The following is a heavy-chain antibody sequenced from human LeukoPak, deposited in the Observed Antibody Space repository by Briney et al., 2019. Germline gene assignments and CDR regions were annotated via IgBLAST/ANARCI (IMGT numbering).Heavy chain of an antibody. Sequence: GGSLRLSCAASGFTFSSYGMHWVRQAPGKGLEWVAVISYDGSNKYYADSVKGRFTISRDNSKNTLYLQMNSLRAEDTAVYYCARDYCGGDCPNDYWGQGTLVTVSS. CDR2: ISYDGSNK. D-gene: IGHD2-21*02. CDR3: ARDYCGGDCPNDY. J-gene: IGHJ4*02. CDR1: GFTFSSYG. V-gene: IGHV3-30*03.